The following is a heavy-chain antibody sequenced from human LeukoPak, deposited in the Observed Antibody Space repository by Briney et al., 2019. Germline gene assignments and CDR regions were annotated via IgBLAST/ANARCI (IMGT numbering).Heavy chain of an antibody. J-gene: IGHJ1*01. V-gene: IGHV4-59*12. Sequence: SETLSLTCTVSGGSISSYYWSWIRQPPGKGLEWIGYIYYSGSTNYNPSLKSRVTISVDTSKNQFSLKLSSVTAADTAAYYCAREFVGIAAAGTAEYFQHWGQGTLVTVSS. CDR3: AREFVGIAAAGTAEYFQH. CDR1: GGSISSYY. D-gene: IGHD6-13*01. CDR2: IYYSGST.